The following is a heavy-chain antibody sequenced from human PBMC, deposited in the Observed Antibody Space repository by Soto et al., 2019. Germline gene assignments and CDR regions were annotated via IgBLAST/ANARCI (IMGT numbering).Heavy chain of an antibody. CDR2: ISAYNGNT. J-gene: IGHJ4*02. Sequence: ASVKVSCKASGYTFTSYGISWVRQAPGQGLEWMGWISAYNGNTNYAQKLQGRVTMTTDTSTSTAYMELRSLRSDDTAVYYCARDTRNVVVPAANAGFDYWGQGTLVTVSS. D-gene: IGHD2-2*01. V-gene: IGHV1-18*01. CDR3: ARDTRNVVVPAANAGFDY. CDR1: GYTFTSYG.